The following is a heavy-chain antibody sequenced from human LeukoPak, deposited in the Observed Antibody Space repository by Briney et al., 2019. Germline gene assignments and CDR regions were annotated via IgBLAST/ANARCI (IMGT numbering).Heavy chain of an antibody. Sequence: GGSLRLSCAASGFTFSSCGMHWVRQAPGKGLEWVAVISYDGSNKYYADSVKGRFTISRDNSKNTLYLQMNSLRAEDTAVYYCAKGVRIAARPGGSYYYYYYMDVWGKGTTVTVSS. CDR2: ISYDGSNK. J-gene: IGHJ6*03. D-gene: IGHD6-6*01. CDR1: GFTFSSCG. V-gene: IGHV3-30*18. CDR3: AKGVRIAARPGGSYYYYYYMDV.